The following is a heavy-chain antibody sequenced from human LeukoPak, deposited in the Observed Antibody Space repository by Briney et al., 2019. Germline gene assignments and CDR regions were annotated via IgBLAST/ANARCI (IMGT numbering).Heavy chain of an antibody. CDR1: GFTFSSYG. Sequence: GGSLRLSCAASGFTFSSYGMSWVRQAPGKGLEWVAVISYDGSNKYYADSVKGRFTISRDNSKNTLYLQMNSLRAEDTAVYYCGREWRPFTISDPGIDYWGQGTLVTVSS. CDR3: GREWRPFTISDPGIDY. V-gene: IGHV3-30*03. D-gene: IGHD3-3*01. J-gene: IGHJ4*02. CDR2: ISYDGSNK.